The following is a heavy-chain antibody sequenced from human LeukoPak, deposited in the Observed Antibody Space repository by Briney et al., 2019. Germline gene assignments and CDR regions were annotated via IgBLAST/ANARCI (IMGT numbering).Heavy chain of an antibody. CDR1: GYTFTGYY. V-gene: IGHV1-2*06. Sequence: ASVKVSCKASGYTFTGYYMHWVRQAPGQGLESMGRINPNNGGTNYAQKFQGRVTMTRDTYISTAYMELSRLRSEDTAVYYCARDTRKIYNYYGSGSSRYYFDYWGQGTLVTVSS. J-gene: IGHJ4*02. CDR2: INPNNGGT. CDR3: ARDTRKIYNYYGSGSSRYYFDY. D-gene: IGHD3-10*01.